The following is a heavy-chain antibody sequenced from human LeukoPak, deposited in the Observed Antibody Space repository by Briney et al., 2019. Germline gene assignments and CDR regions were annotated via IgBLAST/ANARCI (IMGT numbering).Heavy chain of an antibody. CDR3: ARTHCSSTSCLYYFDY. J-gene: IGHJ4*02. D-gene: IGHD2-2*01. CDR1: GFTFSDYY. V-gene: IGHV3-11*01. Sequence: PGGSLRLSCAASGFTFSDYYMSWIRQAPGKGLEWVSYISSSGSTIYYADSVKGRFTISRDNAKNSLYLQMNSLRAEDTAVYYCARTHCSSTSCLYYFDYWGQGTLVTVSS. CDR2: ISSSGSTI.